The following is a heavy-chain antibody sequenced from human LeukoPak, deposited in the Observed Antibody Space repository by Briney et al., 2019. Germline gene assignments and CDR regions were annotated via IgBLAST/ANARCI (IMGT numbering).Heavy chain of an antibody. D-gene: IGHD6-19*01. CDR1: GFTFNRFY. J-gene: IGHJ4*02. V-gene: IGHV3-33*08. CDR2: IWYDGSNK. CDR3: ARARIAVAGTAFQYYFDY. Sequence: GGSLRLSCSASGFTFNRFYLHWVRQAPGKGLEWVAVIWYDGSNKYYADSVKGRFTISRDNSKNTLYLQMNSLRAEDTAVYYCARARIAVAGTAFQYYFDYWGQGTLVTVSS.